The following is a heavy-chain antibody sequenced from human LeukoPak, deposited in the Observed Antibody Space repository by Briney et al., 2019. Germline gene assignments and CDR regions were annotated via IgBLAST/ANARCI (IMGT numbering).Heavy chain of an antibody. D-gene: IGHD7-27*01. CDR1: GFAFSAYW. J-gene: IGHJ4*02. CDR3: AAWGLHNY. V-gene: IGHV3-7*01. Sequence: GVSLRLSCSASGFAFSAYWMNRVRQAPGKGPEWVANINLSGSAQHYVDSVKGRCTISRDNAKRSLYLQMNSLRVEDTAVYYCAAWGLHNYWGQGTLVTVSS. CDR2: INLSGSAQ.